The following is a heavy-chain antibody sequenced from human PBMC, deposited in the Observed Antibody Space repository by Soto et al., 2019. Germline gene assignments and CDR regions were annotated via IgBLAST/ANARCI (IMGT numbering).Heavy chain of an antibody. J-gene: IGHJ6*02. CDR1: GYSFTSYL. CDR3: QRRAPICYDSSGYPSGSMDV. CDR2: IYPGDSDT. V-gene: IGHV5-51*01. D-gene: IGHD3-22*01. Sequence: GESLKISFKGSGYSFTSYLIGWVRQMPGKGLEWMGIIYPGDSDTRYSPSFQAQVTISAGKSISTAYLQWSSLKASDTAMYYCQRRAPICYDSSGYPSGSMDVWGQRTTVPVSS.